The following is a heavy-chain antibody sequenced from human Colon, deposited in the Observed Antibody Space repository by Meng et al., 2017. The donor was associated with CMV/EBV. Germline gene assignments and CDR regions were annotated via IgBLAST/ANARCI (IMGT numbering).Heavy chain of an antibody. V-gene: IGHV6-1*01. J-gene: IGHJ5*02. D-gene: IGHD1-1*01. CDR3: ARVLAFTSTTGDWFDP. Sequence: SQTLSLTCAISGDSVSSNTAAWNWIRQSPSRGLEWLGRTYYRSKWYYDYAVSLKNRISITPDTSKTQFSLQLNSVTPEDTAIYFCARVLAFTSTTGDWFDPWGQGTLVTVSS. CDR2: TYYRSKWYY. CDR1: GDSVSSNTAA.